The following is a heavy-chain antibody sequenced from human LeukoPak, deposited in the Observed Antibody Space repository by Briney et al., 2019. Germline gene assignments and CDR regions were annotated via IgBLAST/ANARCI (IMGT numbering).Heavy chain of an antibody. CDR3: ARAMTNNDAFDI. J-gene: IGHJ3*02. CDR1: GGSISTSSYY. V-gene: IGHV4-39*07. CDR2: IFYSGST. D-gene: IGHD2-2*01. Sequence: PSETLSLTCTVSGGSISTSSYYWGWVRQPPGKGLEWIGNIFYSGSTYYSPSLKSRVTISVDTSKNQFSLKLSSVTAADTAVYYCARAMTNNDAFDIWGQGTMVTVSS.